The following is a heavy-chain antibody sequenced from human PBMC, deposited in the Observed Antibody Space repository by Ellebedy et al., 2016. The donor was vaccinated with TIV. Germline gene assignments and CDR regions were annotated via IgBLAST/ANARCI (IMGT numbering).Heavy chain of an antibody. Sequence: GESLKISCAASGFTFTNHWMSWVRQAPGKGLEWVSSISTSSSYIYYADSVKGRFTISRDDAKNSLYLQMNSLRAEDTAVYYCARDWSGYFDPWGQGTLVTVSS. CDR2: ISTSSSYI. CDR3: ARDWSGYFDP. D-gene: IGHD3-3*01. V-gene: IGHV3-21*01. J-gene: IGHJ5*02. CDR1: GFTFTNHW.